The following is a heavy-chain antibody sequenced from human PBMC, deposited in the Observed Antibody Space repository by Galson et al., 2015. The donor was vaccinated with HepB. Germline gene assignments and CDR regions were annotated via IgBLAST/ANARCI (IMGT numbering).Heavy chain of an antibody. CDR1: GFTFRSYA. V-gene: IGHV3-30*04. CDR3: ARDTEGSSWYYGMDV. D-gene: IGHD6-13*01. Sequence: LRLSCAASGFTFRSYAIHWVRQAPGKGLEWVSVISYDGSNKYYADSVKGRFTISRDNSKNRLYLQMNSLRADDTAVYYCARDTEGSSWYYGMDVWGQGTTVTVSS. CDR2: ISYDGSNK. J-gene: IGHJ6*02.